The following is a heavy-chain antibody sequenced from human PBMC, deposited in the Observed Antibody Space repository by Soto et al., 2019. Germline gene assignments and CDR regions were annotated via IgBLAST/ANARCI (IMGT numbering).Heavy chain of an antibody. D-gene: IGHD2-21*01. V-gene: IGHV1-46*03. Sequence: ASVKVSCKASGYTFSDHFIHWVRQAPGQGLEWMGIIHVGADRTTYAQKFQGRITMTRDTSTSTVYMELSSLRSEDTAVYYCTRVTIAGARNGFDIWGQGTMVTVSS. J-gene: IGHJ3*02. CDR1: GYTFSDHF. CDR2: IHVGADRT. CDR3: TRVTIAGARNGFDI.